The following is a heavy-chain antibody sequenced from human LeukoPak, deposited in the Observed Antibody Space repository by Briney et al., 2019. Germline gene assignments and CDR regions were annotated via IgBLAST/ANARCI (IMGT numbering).Heavy chain of an antibody. D-gene: IGHD2-8*01. CDR2: INHSRST. V-gene: IGHV4-34*01. CDR3: ARRHGVVY. Sequence: SETLSLTCAVYGESFTGYYWSWIRQPPGKGLEWMGQINHSRSTNYNPSLKSRVDISVDTSKNQFSRKLSSVTAADTGVYYCARRHGVVYWGEGTLVTVSS. J-gene: IGHJ4*02. CDR1: GESFTGYY.